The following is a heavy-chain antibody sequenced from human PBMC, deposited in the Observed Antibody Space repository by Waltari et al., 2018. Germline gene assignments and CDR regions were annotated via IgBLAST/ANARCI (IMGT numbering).Heavy chain of an antibody. V-gene: IGHV3-66*02. D-gene: IGHD5-18*01. CDR2: IYDAGST. J-gene: IGHJ4*02. Sequence: GGSLRLSCAASGFTVSANHMSWVRQAPGRGLEWVSLIYDAGSTYYPDSARGRFTISRDNSKNTVHLQMNSLRIEDTAIYYCARARDEETAMVYFDHWGQGTLVGVSS. CDR1: GFTVSANH. CDR3: ARARDEETAMVYFDH.